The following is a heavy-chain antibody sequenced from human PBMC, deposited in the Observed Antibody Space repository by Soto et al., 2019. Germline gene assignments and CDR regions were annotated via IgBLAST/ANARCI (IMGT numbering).Heavy chain of an antibody. V-gene: IGHV3-23*01. CDR1: GFTFSSYA. J-gene: IGHJ4*02. D-gene: IGHD3-10*01. CDR2: ISGSGGST. Sequence: GGSLRLSCAASGFTFSSYAMSWVRQAPGKGLEWVSAISGSGGSTYYADSVKGRFTISRDNSKNTLYLQMNSLRAEDTAVYYCAKTITMVRGVSGLFDYWGQGTLVTVSS. CDR3: AKTITMVRGVSGLFDY.